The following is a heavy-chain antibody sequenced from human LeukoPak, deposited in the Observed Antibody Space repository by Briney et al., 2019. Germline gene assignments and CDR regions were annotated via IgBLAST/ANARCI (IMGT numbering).Heavy chain of an antibody. CDR1: GGSFSGYY. Sequence: SEALSLTCAVYGGSFSGYYWSWIRQPPAKRLEWIGESNHSGSTKYKQSLKSRVTISVDTSKNQFSLKLSSVTAADTAVYYCASHYYYDSSGLTWGQGTLVTV. V-gene: IGHV4-34*01. CDR2: SNHSGST. D-gene: IGHD3-22*01. J-gene: IGHJ4*02. CDR3: ASHYYYDSSGLT.